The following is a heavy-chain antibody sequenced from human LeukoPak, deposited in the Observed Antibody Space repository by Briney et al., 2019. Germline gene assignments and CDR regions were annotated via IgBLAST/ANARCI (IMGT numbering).Heavy chain of an antibody. CDR3: AKDNIHCSSTSCYSGYYAMDV. D-gene: IGHD2-2*01. Sequence: AGGSLRLSCAASGFTFSTYGMHWVRQAPGKGLEWVTFISYDGSNKYYVDSVKGRFTISRDNSKSMLYLQMDSLRAEDTAVYYCAKDNIHCSSTSCYSGYYAMDVWGQGTLVTVSS. CDR1: GFTFSTYG. J-gene: IGHJ6*02. V-gene: IGHV3-30*18. CDR2: ISYDGSNK.